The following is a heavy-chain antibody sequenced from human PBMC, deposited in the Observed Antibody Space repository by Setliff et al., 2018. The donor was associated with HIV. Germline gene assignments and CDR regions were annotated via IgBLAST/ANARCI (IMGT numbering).Heavy chain of an antibody. Sequence: PSETLSLTCTVSGGSVTSYYWSWIRQSPEKGLEWIGYIYHTGITNYNPSLKSRLSTSIETSKNQFSLGLRSVTAADTAVYYCARGSWKDGAQGYFFDHWGQGTLVTVSS. CDR2: IYHTGIT. D-gene: IGHD1-1*01. J-gene: IGHJ4*02. CDR1: GGSVTSYY. V-gene: IGHV4-59*02. CDR3: ARGSWKDGAQGYFFDH.